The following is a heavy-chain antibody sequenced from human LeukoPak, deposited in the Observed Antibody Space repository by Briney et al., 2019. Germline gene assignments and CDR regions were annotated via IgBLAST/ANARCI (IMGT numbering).Heavy chain of an antibody. CDR3: ARRRREDYSYVSGYSFDY. V-gene: IGHV5-51*01. J-gene: IGHJ4*02. D-gene: IGHD5-24*01. CDR1: GNTFTNYW. CDR2: IYPGDSDT. Sequence: GESLKISCKGSGNTFTNYWIAWVRQMPGKGLECMGLIYPGDSDTRYSPSFQGQVTISADKSIGTAYLQWSSLKASDTAMYYCARRRREDYSYVSGYSFDYWGQGTLVTVSS.